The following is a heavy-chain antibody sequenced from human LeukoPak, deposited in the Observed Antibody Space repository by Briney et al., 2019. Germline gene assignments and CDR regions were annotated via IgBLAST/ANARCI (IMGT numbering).Heavy chain of an antibody. J-gene: IGHJ4*02. D-gene: IGHD6-19*01. Sequence: SVNVSCTASGFTFTSSAVQWVRQARGQRLEWIGWIVVGSGNTNYAQKFQERVTITRDMATSTAYMELSSLRSEDTAVYYCAAVGSGWAPQEWGQGTLVTVSS. V-gene: IGHV1-58*01. CDR3: AAVGSGWAPQE. CDR1: GFTFTSSA. CDR2: IVVGSGNT.